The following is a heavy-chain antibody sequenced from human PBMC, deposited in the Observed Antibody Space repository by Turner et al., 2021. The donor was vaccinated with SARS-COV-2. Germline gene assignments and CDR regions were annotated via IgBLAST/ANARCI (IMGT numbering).Heavy chain of an antibody. CDR1: GFSLSNAKMG. V-gene: IGHV2-26*01. Sequence: QVTLKVSGPVLVKPTETLTLTCTVSGFSLSNAKMGVSWIRQPPGKALEWLAHIFSNDEKSYSTSLKSRLTNSKNTSKSQVVLTMTNMDPVDKATYYCARIMWWELAYGMDVWGQGTTVTVSS. J-gene: IGHJ6*02. CDR3: ARIMWWELAYGMDV. D-gene: IGHD1-26*01. CDR2: IFSNDEK.